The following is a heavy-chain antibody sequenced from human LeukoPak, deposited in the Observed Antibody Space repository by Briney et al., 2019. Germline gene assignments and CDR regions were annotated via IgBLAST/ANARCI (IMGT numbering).Heavy chain of an antibody. J-gene: IGHJ3*02. CDR2: IIPIFGTA. CDR3: ASRSSSSSRWGDAFDI. Sequence: SVKVSCKASGYTFTSYGISWVRQAPGQGLEWMGGIIPIFGTANYAQKFQGRVTITTDESTSTAYMELSSLRSEDTAVYYCASRSSSSSRWGDAFDIWGQGTMVTVSS. V-gene: IGHV1-69*05. CDR1: GYTFTSYG. D-gene: IGHD6-6*01.